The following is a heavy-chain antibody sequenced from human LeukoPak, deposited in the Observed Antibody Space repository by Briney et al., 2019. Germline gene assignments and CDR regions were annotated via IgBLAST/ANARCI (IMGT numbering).Heavy chain of an antibody. Sequence: PGGSLRLSCAASEFTVSSNYMRWVRQAPGKGLEWVSVIYSGGSTYYADSVKGRFTISRDNSKNTLYLQMNSLRAEDTAVYYCARERGYSSSWYYYYYMDVWGKGTTVTVSS. V-gene: IGHV3-53*01. CDR3: ARERGYSSSWYYYYYMDV. CDR2: IYSGGST. J-gene: IGHJ6*03. CDR1: EFTVSSNY. D-gene: IGHD6-13*01.